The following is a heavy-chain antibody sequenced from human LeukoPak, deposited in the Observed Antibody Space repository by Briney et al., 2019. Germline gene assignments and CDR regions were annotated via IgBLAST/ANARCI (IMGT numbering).Heavy chain of an antibody. D-gene: IGHD6-13*01. CDR1: GFTFNTYT. CDR2: ISGSSGII. J-gene: IGHJ2*01. CDR3: ARGMYSSTWSNPYWYFDL. V-gene: IGHV3-48*01. Sequence: GGSLRLSCAASGFTFNTYTMNWVRQAPGKGLEWVSYISGSSGIIDYADSVKGRFTISRDNAKSSLFLQLNSLRVEDTAVYYCARGMYSSTWSNPYWYFDLWGRGTLVTVSS.